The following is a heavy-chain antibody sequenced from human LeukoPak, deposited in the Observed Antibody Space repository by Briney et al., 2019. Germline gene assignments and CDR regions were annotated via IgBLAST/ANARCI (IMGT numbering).Heavy chain of an antibody. Sequence: SETLSLTCTVSGGSISSYYWSWIRQPAGKGLEWIGRIYTSGSTNYNPSLKSRVTMSVDTSKNQFSLKLRSVTAADTAVYFCARIPHYYDGSAYPDYWGQGALVTVSS. V-gene: IGHV4-4*07. CDR2: IYTSGST. D-gene: IGHD3-22*01. J-gene: IGHJ4*02. CDR1: GGSISSYY. CDR3: ARIPHYYDGSAYPDY.